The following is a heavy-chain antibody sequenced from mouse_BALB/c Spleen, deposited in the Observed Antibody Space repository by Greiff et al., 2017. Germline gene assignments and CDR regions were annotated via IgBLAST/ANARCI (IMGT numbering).Heavy chain of an antibody. J-gene: IGHJ2*01. V-gene: IGHV7-1*02. CDR3: ARDTEGNYGEGYFAY. Sequence: EVKVVESGGGLVQPGGSLRLSCAASGFTFSDFYMEWVRQPPGKRLEWIAASRNKANDYTTEYSASVKGRFIVSRDRSQSILYLQMNALRAEDTAIYYCARDTEGNYGEGYFAYWGQGTTLTVSA. D-gene: IGHD2-1*01. CDR2: SRNKANDYTT. CDR1: GFTFSDFY.